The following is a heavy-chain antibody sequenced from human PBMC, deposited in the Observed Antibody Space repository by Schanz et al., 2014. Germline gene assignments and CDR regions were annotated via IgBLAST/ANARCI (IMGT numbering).Heavy chain of an antibody. CDR3: ARGYGDSPTDF. CDR2: IIPVLAIA. J-gene: IGHJ4*02. V-gene: IGHV1-69*04. D-gene: IGHD4-17*01. Sequence: QVQLVQSGAEVKKPGSPVKVSCKSSGGTFSSYAISWVRQAPGQGLEWMGRIIPVLAIADYAQKLQGRVTITADRSTSTAYMELSSLRSEDTAVYYCARGYGDSPTDFWGQGTLVTVSS. CDR1: GGTFSSYA.